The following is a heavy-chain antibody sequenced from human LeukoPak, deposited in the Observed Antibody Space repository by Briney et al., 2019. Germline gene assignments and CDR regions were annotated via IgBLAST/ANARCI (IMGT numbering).Heavy chain of an antibody. V-gene: IGHV4-59*01. CDR3: ARDFVVAGNWFDP. CDR2: IYYSGST. J-gene: IGHJ5*02. Sequence: PSETLSLTCTVSGASITSYYWSWIRQPPGKALEWIGYIYYSGSTNYNPSLKSRVTISVDTSKNQFSLKLRSVTAADTAVYYCARDFVVAGNWFDPWGQGTLVTVSS. D-gene: IGHD6-19*01. CDR1: GASITSYY.